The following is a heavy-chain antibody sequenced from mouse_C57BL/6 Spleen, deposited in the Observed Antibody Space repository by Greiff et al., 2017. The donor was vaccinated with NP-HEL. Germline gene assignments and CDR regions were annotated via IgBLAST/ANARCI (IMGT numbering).Heavy chain of an antibody. Sequence: QVQLQQPGAELVKPGASVKLSCKASGYTFTSYWMHWVKQRPGQGLEWIGMIHPNSGSTNYNEKFKSKATLTVDKSSSTAYMQLSSLTSEDSAVYSCVPRITSVVDRYWYFDVWGTGATVTVSS. J-gene: IGHJ1*03. CDR1: GYTFTSYW. CDR3: VPRITSVVDRYWYFDV. D-gene: IGHD1-1*01. CDR2: IHPNSGST. V-gene: IGHV1-64*01.